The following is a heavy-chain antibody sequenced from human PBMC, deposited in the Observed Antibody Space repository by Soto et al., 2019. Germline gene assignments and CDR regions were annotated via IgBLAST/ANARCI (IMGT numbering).Heavy chain of an antibody. Sequence: PGGSVRLSCAASGFTFSNHYMDWVRQAPGKGLEWVGRTRNKANSYTTEYAASVKGRFTISRDDSKNSLYLQMNSLKTEDTAVYYCARERGYSYGSGYYYYYGMDVWGQGTTVTVSS. J-gene: IGHJ6*02. CDR2: TRNKANSYTT. CDR1: GFTFSNHY. V-gene: IGHV3-72*01. CDR3: ARERGYSYGSGYYYYYGMDV. D-gene: IGHD5-18*01.